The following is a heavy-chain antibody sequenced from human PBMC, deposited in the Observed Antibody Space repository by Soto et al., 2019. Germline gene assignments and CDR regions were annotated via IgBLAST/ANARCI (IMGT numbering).Heavy chain of an antibody. CDR3: ARDRDYYDSSGYYPLGI. CDR1: GYTFTSYG. V-gene: IGHV1-18*01. J-gene: IGHJ3*02. CDR2: ISAYNGNT. Sequence: QVQLVQSGAEVKKPGASVKVSCKASGYTFTSYGISWVRQAPGQGLEWMGWISAYNGNTNYAQKLQGRVTMTTDTSTSTDYMELRSLRSDDTAVYYFARDRDYYDSSGYYPLGIWGQGTMVTVSS. D-gene: IGHD3-22*01.